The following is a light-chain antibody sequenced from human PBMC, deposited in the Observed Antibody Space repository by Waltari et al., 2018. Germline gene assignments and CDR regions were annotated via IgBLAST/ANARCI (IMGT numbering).Light chain of an antibody. V-gene: IGKV1-39*01. CDR1: QSISNY. Sequence: DIQMTQSPSSLSASVGDRVTITCRASQSISNYLYWYQQKPGKAPKLLISAVSNLQSGVPSRFTGSGSGTDFTLTINSLQPEDFATYYCQQSYRTPRTFGPGTKVDI. CDR3: QQSYRTPRT. CDR2: AVS. J-gene: IGKJ3*01.